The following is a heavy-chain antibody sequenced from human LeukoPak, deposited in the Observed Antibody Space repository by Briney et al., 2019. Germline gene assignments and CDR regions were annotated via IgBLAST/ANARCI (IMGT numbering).Heavy chain of an antibody. V-gene: IGHV1-24*01. CDR1: GYTLTELS. CDR3: ATSAPTIFGVVIKLGVDYYYGMDV. J-gene: IGHJ6*02. CDR2: FAPEDGET. Sequence: ASVKVSCKVSGYTLTELSMHWVRQATGKGLEWMGGFAPEDGETIYAQKFQGRVTMTEDTSTDTAYMELSSLRSEDTAVYYCATSAPTIFGVVIKLGVDYYYGMDVWGQGTTVTVSS. D-gene: IGHD3-3*01.